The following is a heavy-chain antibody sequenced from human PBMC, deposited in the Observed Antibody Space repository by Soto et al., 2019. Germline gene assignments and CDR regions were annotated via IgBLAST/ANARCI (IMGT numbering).Heavy chain of an antibody. Sequence: PSETLPLTSTVSGGSISSTSDSWGWIRQPPGKGLEWIGSIYYSGSTYYNPSLKSRVTISVDTSKNQFSLKLSSVTAADTAVYYCARLVAYYDFWSGYPYRVWFDPWGQGPLVTVSS. CDR1: GGSISSTSDS. J-gene: IGHJ5*02. V-gene: IGHV4-39*01. D-gene: IGHD3-3*01. CDR2: IYYSGST. CDR3: ARLVAYYDFWSGYPYRVWFDP.